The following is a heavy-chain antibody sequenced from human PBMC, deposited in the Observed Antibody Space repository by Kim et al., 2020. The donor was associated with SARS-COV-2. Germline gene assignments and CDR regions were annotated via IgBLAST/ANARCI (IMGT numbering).Heavy chain of an antibody. V-gene: IGHV3-9*01. CDR2: ISWNSGSI. CDR3: AKGPPRLLWFGGPGYFDY. CDR1: GFTFGDYA. Sequence: GGSLRLSCAASGFTFGDYAMHWVRQAPGKGLEWVSGISWNSGSIGYADSVKGRFTISRDNAKNSLYLQMNSLRAEDTALYYCAKGPPRLLWFGGPGYFDYWGQGTLVTVSS. J-gene: IGHJ4*02. D-gene: IGHD3-10*01.